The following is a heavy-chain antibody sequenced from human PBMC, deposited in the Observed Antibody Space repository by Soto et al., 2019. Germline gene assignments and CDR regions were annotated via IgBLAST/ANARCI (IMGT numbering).Heavy chain of an antibody. CDR3: ARSIHYTGYFQH. CDR1: GYTFTSYV. V-gene: IGHV1-18*01. Sequence: ASVKFSSKASGYTFTSYVISWVRRAPGQGLEWMGWISAYNGNTNYAQKLQGRVTMTTDTSTSTAYMELRSLRSDDTAVYYCARSIHYTGYFQHWGQGALVTVSS. J-gene: IGHJ1*01. CDR2: ISAYNGNT. D-gene: IGHD2-2*02.